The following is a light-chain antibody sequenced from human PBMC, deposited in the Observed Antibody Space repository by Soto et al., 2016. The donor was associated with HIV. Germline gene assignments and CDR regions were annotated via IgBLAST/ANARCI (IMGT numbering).Light chain of an antibody. J-gene: IGLJ2*01. CDR1: NIGSKS. CDR2: DDS. V-gene: IGLV3-21*03. CDR3: QVWDSSSDHVV. Sequence: SYELTQPPSVSVAPGKTARIACGGNNIGSKSVHWYQQKSGQAPVVVVHDDSHRPSGIPERFSGSNSGNTATLTISRVEAGDEADYFCQVWDSSSDHVVFGGGTKLTVL.